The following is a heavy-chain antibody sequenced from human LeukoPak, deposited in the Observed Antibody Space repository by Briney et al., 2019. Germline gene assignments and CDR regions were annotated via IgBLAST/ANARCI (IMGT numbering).Heavy chain of an antibody. CDR3: VRLRRNSDTSGYYYYYDF. CDR2: ISVRSNYI. J-gene: IGHJ4*02. CDR1: GYTFSSFS. V-gene: IGHV3-21*01. D-gene: IGHD3-22*01. Sequence: GGSLRLSCVASGYTFSSFSINWVRQAPGKGLEWVSYISVRSNYIYYADSVRGRFSISRDDARDSLFLQMNSLRAEDTAVYYCVRLRRNSDTSGYYYYYDFWGQGTLVTVSS.